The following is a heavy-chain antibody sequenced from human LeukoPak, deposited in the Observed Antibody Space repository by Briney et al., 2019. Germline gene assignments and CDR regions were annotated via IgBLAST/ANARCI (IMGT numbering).Heavy chain of an antibody. Sequence: GASVKASCKASGGTFSSYAISWVRQAPGQGLEWMGGIIPIFGTANYAQKFQGRVTITTDESTSTAYMELSSLRSEDTAVYYCASRLEGGLRVFDYWGQGTLVTVSS. CDR3: ASRLEGGLRVFDY. V-gene: IGHV1-69*05. D-gene: IGHD3-16*01. J-gene: IGHJ4*02. CDR1: GGTFSSYA. CDR2: IIPIFGTA.